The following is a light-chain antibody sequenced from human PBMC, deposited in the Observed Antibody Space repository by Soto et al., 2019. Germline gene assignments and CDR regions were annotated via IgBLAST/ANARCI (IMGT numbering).Light chain of an antibody. CDR2: WAS. V-gene: IGKV4-1*01. CDR1: QSVLYSSNNKNY. CDR3: QQYYSIPYT. J-gene: IGKJ2*01. Sequence: DIVMTQSPDSLAVSLGERATINCKSSQSVLYSSNNKNYLGWYQQKPGQSPNLLIYWASTRESGVPDRFSGSGSGTGFTLTISSLQAEDVAVYYCQQYYSIPYTFGQVTKLEIK.